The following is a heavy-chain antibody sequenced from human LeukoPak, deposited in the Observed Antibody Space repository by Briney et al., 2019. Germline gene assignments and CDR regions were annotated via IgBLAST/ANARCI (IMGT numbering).Heavy chain of an antibody. CDR2: IKQDGSEK. J-gene: IGHJ4*02. CDR3: TREIAAAGI. CDR1: GFTFSNYW. V-gene: IGHV3-7*04. Sequence: GGSLRLSCAASGFTFSNYWMSWVRQAPGQGLEWVANIKQDGSEKFYGDSVKGRFTITRDNARNSLYLQMNSLRAEDTAVYYCTREIAAAGIWGQGTLVTVSS. D-gene: IGHD6-13*01.